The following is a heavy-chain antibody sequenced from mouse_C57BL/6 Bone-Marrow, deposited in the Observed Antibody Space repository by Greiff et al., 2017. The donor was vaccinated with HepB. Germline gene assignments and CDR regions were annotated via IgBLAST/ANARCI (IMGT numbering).Heavy chain of an antibody. D-gene: IGHD1-1*01. Sequence: VQLQQSGPGLVQPSQSLSITCTVSGFSLTSYGVHWVRQSPGKGLKWLGVIWSGGSTDYNAAFISRLSISKDNSKSQVFFKMNSLQADDTAIYYCARSFYYYGSSCYAMDYWGQGTSVTVSS. J-gene: IGHJ4*01. V-gene: IGHV2-2*01. CDR2: IWSGGST. CDR3: ARSFYYYGSSCYAMDY. CDR1: GFSLTSYG.